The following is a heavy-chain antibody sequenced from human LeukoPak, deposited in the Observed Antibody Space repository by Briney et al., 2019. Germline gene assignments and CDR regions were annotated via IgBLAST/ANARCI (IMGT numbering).Heavy chain of an antibody. CDR2: IYYSGST. J-gene: IGHJ6*02. Sequence: SETLSLTCTVSGGSISSGGYYWSWIRQHPGKGLEWIGYIYYSGSTYYNPSLKSRVTISVDTSKNQFSLKPSSVTAADTAVYYCARENAVAGMDVWGQGTTVTVSS. D-gene: IGHD6-19*01. CDR3: ARENAVAGMDV. CDR1: GGSISSGGYY. V-gene: IGHV4-31*03.